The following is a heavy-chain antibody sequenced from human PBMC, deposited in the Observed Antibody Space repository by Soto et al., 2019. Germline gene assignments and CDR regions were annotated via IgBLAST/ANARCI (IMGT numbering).Heavy chain of an antibody. CDR1: GYTFTSYD. D-gene: IGHD1-1*01. CDR2: MNPNSGNT. Sequence: QVQLVQSGAEVKKPGASVKVSCKASGYTFTSYDINWVRQATGQGLEWMGWMNPNSGNTGYAQKFQGRVTMTRNTSRSTAYMELSSLRSEDTAVYYCARGPIHPSYNLNDIYYYYYMDVWGKGTTVTVSS. V-gene: IGHV1-8*01. J-gene: IGHJ6*03. CDR3: ARGPIHPSYNLNDIYYYYYMDV.